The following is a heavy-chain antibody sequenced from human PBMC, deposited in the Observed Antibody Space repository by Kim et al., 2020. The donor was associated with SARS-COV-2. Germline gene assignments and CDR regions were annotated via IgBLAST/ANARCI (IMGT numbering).Heavy chain of an antibody. CDR2: T. J-gene: IGHJ4*02. CDR3: AREYGYYDY. Sequence: TYYGNSVKGRFTISRDNSKNTLSLQMGSLRPEDMGVYYCAREYGYYDYWGQGTLVTVSS. D-gene: IGHD4-17*01. V-gene: IGHV3-64*01.